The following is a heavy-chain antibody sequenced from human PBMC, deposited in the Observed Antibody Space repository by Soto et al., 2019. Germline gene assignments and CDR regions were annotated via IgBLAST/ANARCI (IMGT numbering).Heavy chain of an antibody. Sequence: GGSLRLSCAASGFTFSSYAMSWVRQAPGKGLEWVSAISGSGGSTYYADSVKGRFTISRDNSKNTLYLQMNSLRAEDTAVYYCAKGQAYYDFWSGYKRSNLHSYYYYYMDVWGKGTTVTVSS. D-gene: IGHD3-3*01. CDR3: AKGQAYYDFWSGYKRSNLHSYYYYYMDV. CDR1: GFTFSSYA. CDR2: ISGSGGST. J-gene: IGHJ6*03. V-gene: IGHV3-23*01.